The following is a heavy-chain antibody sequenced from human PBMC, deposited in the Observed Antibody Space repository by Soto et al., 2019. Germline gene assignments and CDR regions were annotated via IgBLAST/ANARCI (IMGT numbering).Heavy chain of an antibody. V-gene: IGHV1-8*01. Sequence: QVQLVQSGAEVKKPGASVKVSCKASGYTFTSYDINWVRQATGQGLEWMGWMNPNSGNTGYAQKFQGRVIMTRNTSISTAYMELSSLRSEDTAVYYCARGRSYDFWSGYSHNWFDPWGQGTLVTVSS. CDR3: ARGRSYDFWSGYSHNWFDP. CDR2: MNPNSGNT. CDR1: GYTFTSYD. D-gene: IGHD3-3*01. J-gene: IGHJ5*02.